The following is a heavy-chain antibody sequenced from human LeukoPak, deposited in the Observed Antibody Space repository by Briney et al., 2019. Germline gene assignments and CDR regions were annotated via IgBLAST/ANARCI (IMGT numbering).Heavy chain of an antibody. CDR1: GFTVSTNS. CDR3: ARGSSSWYKGYDY. J-gene: IGHJ4*02. D-gene: IGHD6-13*01. Sequence: GGSLRLSCAASGFTVSTNSMSWVRQAPGKGLEWVSVIYSGGSTYYADSVKGRFTFSRDNSKNTLYLQMNSLRAEDTAVHYCARGSSSWYKGYDYWGQGTLVTVSS. CDR2: IYSGGST. V-gene: IGHV3-66*02.